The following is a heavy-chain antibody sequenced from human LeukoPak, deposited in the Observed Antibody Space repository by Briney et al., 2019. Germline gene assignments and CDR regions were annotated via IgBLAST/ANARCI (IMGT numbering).Heavy chain of an antibody. CDR3: ARDRRLKELAYCGGDCLHY. CDR1: GVSFSNYA. J-gene: IGHJ4*02. D-gene: IGHD2-21*02. Sequence: GSLTLSCAASGVSFSNYAMHWVRQPPGKGLEYVSAISSNGGSTYYANSVKGRFTISRDNSKNTLYLQMGSLRAEDMAVYYCARDRRLKELAYCGGDCLHYWGQGTLVSVPS. V-gene: IGHV3-64*01. CDR2: ISSNGGST.